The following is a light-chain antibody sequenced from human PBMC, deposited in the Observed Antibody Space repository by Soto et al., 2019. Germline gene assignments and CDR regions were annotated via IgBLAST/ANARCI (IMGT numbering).Light chain of an antibody. CDR3: AVWDDNLNGL. Sequence: QLVLTQPPSASGTPGQRVTISCSGSSSNIGSKTVNWYQQLPGTAPKLLIYSNNQRPSGVPDRFSGSKSGTAASLAISGLQSEDEGDYYCAVWDDNLNGLFGGGTKLTVL. CDR2: SNN. J-gene: IGLJ2*01. V-gene: IGLV1-44*01. CDR1: SSNIGSKT.